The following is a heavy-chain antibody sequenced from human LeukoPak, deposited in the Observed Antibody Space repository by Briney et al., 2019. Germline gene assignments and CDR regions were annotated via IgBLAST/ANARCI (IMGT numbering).Heavy chain of an antibody. Sequence: SQTLSLTCAISGDSVSSNSAAWNWTRQSPSRGLEWLGRTYYGSKWYNDYAVSVKSRITINPDTSKNQFSLQLNSVTPEDTAVYYCARERGLWFGELLFDYWGQGTLVTVSS. CDR3: ARERGLWFGELLFDY. CDR1: GDSVSSNSAA. D-gene: IGHD3-10*01. CDR2: TYYGSKWYN. V-gene: IGHV6-1*01. J-gene: IGHJ4*02.